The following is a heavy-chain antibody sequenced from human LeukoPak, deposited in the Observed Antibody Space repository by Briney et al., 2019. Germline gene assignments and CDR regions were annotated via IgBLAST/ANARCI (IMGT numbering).Heavy chain of an antibody. Sequence: GESLKISCKGSGYSFTSYWIGWVRQMPGKGLEWMGVIYPGDSDTRYSPSFQGQVTISADKSISTAYLQWSSLKASDTAMYYCARTTARVVVVVGYYYMDVWGKGTTVTVSS. V-gene: IGHV5-51*01. CDR2: IYPGDSDT. D-gene: IGHD2-15*01. CDR3: ARTTARVVVVVGYYYMDV. J-gene: IGHJ6*03. CDR1: GYSFTSYW.